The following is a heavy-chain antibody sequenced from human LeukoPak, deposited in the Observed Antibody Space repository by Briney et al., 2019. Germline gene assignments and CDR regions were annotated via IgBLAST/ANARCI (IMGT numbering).Heavy chain of an antibody. Sequence: SETLSLTCAVSGCSFSSYYWSWIRQPPGKGLEWIGYVFYSGSTNYNPSLKSRVTISLDTSKNQFSLRLTSVTAADTAVYYCVREADGYYYFDYWGQGTLVTVSS. J-gene: IGHJ4*02. CDR1: GCSFSSYY. CDR3: VREADGYYYFDY. D-gene: IGHD5-24*01. V-gene: IGHV4-59*01. CDR2: VFYSGST.